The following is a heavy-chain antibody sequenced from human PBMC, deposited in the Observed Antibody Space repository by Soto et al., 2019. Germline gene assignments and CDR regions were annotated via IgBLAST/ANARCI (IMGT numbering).Heavy chain of an antibody. CDR1: GFTFSSYG. V-gene: IGHV3-30*18. D-gene: IGHD2-2*01. Sequence: GGSLRLSCAASGFTFSSYGMHWVRQAPGKGLEWVAVISYDGSNKYYADSVKGRFTISRDNSKNTLYLQMNSLRAEDTAVYYCAKGGDIVVVPAAHFDYWGQRTLVTFSS. CDR2: ISYDGSNK. CDR3: AKGGDIVVVPAAHFDY. J-gene: IGHJ4*02.